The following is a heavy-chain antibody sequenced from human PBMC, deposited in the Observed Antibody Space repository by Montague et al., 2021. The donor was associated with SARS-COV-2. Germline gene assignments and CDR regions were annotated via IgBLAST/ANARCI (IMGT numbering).Heavy chain of an antibody. J-gene: IGHJ6*02. CDR3: ARDPGRITIFGVVTRHGMDV. Sequence: SETLSLTCTVSGGSVSSGSYYWSWIRQPPGKGLERIGYIYYSGSTNYNPSLKSRVTISVDTSKNQFSLKLSSVTAADTAVYYCARDPGRITIFGVVTRHGMDVWGQGTTVTVSS. CDR2: IYYSGST. V-gene: IGHV4-61*01. CDR1: GGSVSSGSYY. D-gene: IGHD3-3*01.